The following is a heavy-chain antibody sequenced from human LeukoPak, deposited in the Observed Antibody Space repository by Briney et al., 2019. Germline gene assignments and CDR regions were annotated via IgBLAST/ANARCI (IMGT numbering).Heavy chain of an antibody. J-gene: IGHJ5*02. CDR1: GYSISSGYY. D-gene: IGHD3-10*01. V-gene: IGHV4-38-2*01. Sequence: PSETLSLTCAVSGYSISSGYYWGWIRQPPGKGLEWIGSIYYSGSTYNNPSLKSRVTISVDTSKNQFSLKLSSVTAADTAVYYCARHTPSGLWFRVFDPWGQGTLVTVSS. CDR2: IYYSGST. CDR3: ARHTPSGLWFRVFDP.